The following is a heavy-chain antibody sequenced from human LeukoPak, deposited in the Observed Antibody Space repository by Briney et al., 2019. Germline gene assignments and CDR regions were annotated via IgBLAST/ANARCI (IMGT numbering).Heavy chain of an antibody. J-gene: IGHJ5*02. Sequence: SETLSLTCTVSGGSIISSSYYWGWIRQPPGKGLEWIGSIYYTGSTYYNPSLRSRVTMSVDTSRNQFSLKLSSVTAADTAVFYCARVRYCSSTSCPWGQGTLVTVSS. D-gene: IGHD2-2*01. CDR2: IYYTGST. CDR1: GGSIISSSYY. CDR3: ARVRYCSSTSCP. V-gene: IGHV4-39*07.